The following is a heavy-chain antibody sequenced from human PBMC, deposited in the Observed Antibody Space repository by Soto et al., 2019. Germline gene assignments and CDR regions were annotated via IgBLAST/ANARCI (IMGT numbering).Heavy chain of an antibody. Sequence: SETLSLTCAVYGGSFSGYYWSWIRQPPGKGLEWIGEINHSGSTNYNPSLKSRVTISVDTSKNQFSLKLSSVTAADTAVYYCARGPPTTVNFDYWGQGTLVTVSS. CDR3: ARGPPTTVNFDY. CDR2: INHSGST. V-gene: IGHV4-34*01. J-gene: IGHJ4*02. CDR1: GGSFSGYY. D-gene: IGHD5-12*01.